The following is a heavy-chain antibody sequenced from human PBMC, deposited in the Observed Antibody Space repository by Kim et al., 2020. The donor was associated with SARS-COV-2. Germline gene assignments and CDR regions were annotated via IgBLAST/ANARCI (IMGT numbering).Heavy chain of an antibody. CDR3: AASGVEFSAFDI. D-gene: IGHD3-16*02. Sequence: NYAHKFQERVTITGDRSTSTAYMELSSLRSEDTAVYYCAASGVEFSAFDIWGQGTMVTVSS. J-gene: IGHJ3*02. V-gene: IGHV1-58*01.